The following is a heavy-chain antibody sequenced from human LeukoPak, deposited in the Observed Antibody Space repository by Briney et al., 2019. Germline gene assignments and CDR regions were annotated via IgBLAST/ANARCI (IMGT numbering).Heavy chain of an antibody. Sequence: GGSPRLSCAASEFSFSSYSMSWVRQAPGKGLEWGSSISSSTTYIYYADSVKGRFTISRDNAKNSLYLQMNSLRADDTAVYYSARTLYYYGSASESVYDAFDIWGQGTMVTVST. J-gene: IGHJ3*02. CDR1: EFSFSSYS. CDR3: ARTLYYYGSASESVYDAFDI. D-gene: IGHD3-10*01. V-gene: IGHV3-21*01. CDR2: ISSSTTYI.